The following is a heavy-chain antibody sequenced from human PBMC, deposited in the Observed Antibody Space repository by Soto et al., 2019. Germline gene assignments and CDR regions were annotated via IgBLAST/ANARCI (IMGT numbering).Heavy chain of an antibody. D-gene: IGHD4-17*01. CDR2: SSSNGGSA. Sequence: DVQLVESGGGLVQPGGSLRLSCAASGFTFSSYAMHWVRQAPGKGLEYVSSSSSNGGSAHYANSVKGRFTISRDNSKNVLYLQMGSLRAEDMAVYYCARVRQSYGDYDYWGQGTLVTVSS. CDR1: GFTFSSYA. V-gene: IGHV3-64*01. CDR3: ARVRQSYGDYDY. J-gene: IGHJ4*02.